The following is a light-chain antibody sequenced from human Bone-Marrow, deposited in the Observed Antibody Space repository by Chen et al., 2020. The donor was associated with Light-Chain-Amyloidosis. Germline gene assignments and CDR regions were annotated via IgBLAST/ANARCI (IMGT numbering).Light chain of an antibody. Sequence: DIQMTQSPSSLSASVGDRVTITCRASQDITNYLAWFQQRPGKAPKPLISAASSLQSGVPSRFSGSGSKTYITRTISSLQPEDSATYYCQQYDSYPPTFGQGTKVEIK. CDR1: QDITNY. J-gene: IGKJ1*01. CDR3: QQYDSYPPT. V-gene: IGKV1-16*01. CDR2: AAS.